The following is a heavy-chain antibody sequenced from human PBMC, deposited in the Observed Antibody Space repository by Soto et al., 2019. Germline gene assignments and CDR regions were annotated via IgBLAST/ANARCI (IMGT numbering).Heavy chain of an antibody. CDR2: ISYDGSNK. J-gene: IGHJ4*02. CDR1: GFTFSSYG. CDR3: AKAEDAKTYYYDSRPDY. V-gene: IGHV3-30*18. Sequence: GGSLRLSCAASGFTFSSYGMHWVRQVPGKGLEWVAVISYDGSNKYYADSVKGRFTISRDNSKNTLYLQMNSLRAEDTAVYYCAKAEDAKTYYYDSRPDYWGQGTLVTVSS. D-gene: IGHD3-22*01.